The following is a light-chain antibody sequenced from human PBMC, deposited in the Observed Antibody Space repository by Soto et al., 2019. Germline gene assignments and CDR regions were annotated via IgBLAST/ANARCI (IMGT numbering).Light chain of an antibody. Sequence: DIQMTQSPSSLSASVEDKDTINCRASQSISSYLNWYQQKPGKAPKLLIYAASSLQSGVPSRFSGSGSGTDFTLTISSLQPEDFATYYCQQSYSTFRTFGQGTKVDIK. J-gene: IGKJ1*01. CDR3: QQSYSTFRT. CDR1: QSISSY. CDR2: AAS. V-gene: IGKV1-39*01.